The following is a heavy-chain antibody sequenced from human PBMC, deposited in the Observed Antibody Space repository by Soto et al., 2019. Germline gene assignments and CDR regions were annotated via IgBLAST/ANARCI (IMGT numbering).Heavy chain of an antibody. J-gene: IGHJ6*02. CDR1: GFSFSTYT. CDR2: ISIRSRDI. D-gene: IGHD1-26*01. V-gene: IGHV3-21*01. Sequence: PGGSLRLSCVGSGFSFSTYTINWVRQAPGKGLEWVASISIRSRDIFYADSVKDRFTISRDNANASVSLQMNSLRAGDTAVYYCARSSWEGDGMDVWGQGTTVTVSS. CDR3: ARSSWEGDGMDV.